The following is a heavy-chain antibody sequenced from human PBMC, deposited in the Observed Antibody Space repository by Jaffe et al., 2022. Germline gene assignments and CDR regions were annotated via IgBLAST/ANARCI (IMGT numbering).Heavy chain of an antibody. CDR2: IIPIFGTA. Sequence: QVQLVQSGAEVKKPGSSVKVSCKASGGTFSSYAISWVRQAPGQGLEWMGGIIPIFGTANYAQKFQGRVTITADESTSTAYMELSSLRSEDTAVYYCARAGTGELSLWAYYYYYYMDVWGKGTTVTVSS. V-gene: IGHV1-69*01. J-gene: IGHJ6*03. D-gene: IGHD3-16*02. CDR1: GGTFSSYA. CDR3: ARAGTGELSLWAYYYYYYMDV.